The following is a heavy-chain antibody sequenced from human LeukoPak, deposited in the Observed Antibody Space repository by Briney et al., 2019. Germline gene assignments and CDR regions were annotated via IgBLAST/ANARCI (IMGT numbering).Heavy chain of an antibody. D-gene: IGHD2-2*01. J-gene: IGHJ4*02. CDR3: ARGYCDSTSCPYPPFDY. CDR1: GYTFPSYD. V-gene: IGHV1-8*03. Sequence: ASVKVSCKASGYTFPSYDIHWVRQATGQGLEWMGWMNPKSGNTIYAQKFQGRVTITRDSSTSTAYMELSGLRSEDTAVFYCARGYCDSTSCPYPPFDYWGQGTLVTVSS. CDR2: MNPKSGNT.